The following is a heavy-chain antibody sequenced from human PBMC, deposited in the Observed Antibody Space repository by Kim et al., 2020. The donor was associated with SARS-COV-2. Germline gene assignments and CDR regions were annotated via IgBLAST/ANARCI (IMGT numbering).Heavy chain of an antibody. J-gene: IGHJ4*02. V-gene: IGHV1-8*01. CDR1: GYTFTSYD. Sequence: ASVKVSCKASGYTFTSYDINWVRQATGQGLEWMGWMNPNSGNTGYAQKFQGRVTMTRNTSISTAYMELSSLRSEDTAVYYCARVLGYYYGSGSYYKPPDYWGQGTLVTVSS. CDR2: MNPNSGNT. D-gene: IGHD3-10*01. CDR3: ARVLGYYYGSGSYYKPPDY.